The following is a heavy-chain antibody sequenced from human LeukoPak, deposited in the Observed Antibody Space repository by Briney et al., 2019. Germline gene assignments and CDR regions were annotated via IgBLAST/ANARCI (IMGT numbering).Heavy chain of an antibody. CDR2: ISAYNGNT. Sequence: ASVKVSCKASGYTFTSYGISWVRQAPGQGLEWMGWISAYNGNTNYAQKLQGRVTMTTDTSTSTAYMELRSLRSDDTAVYYCARDLRSGSSSSGGYYYGMDVWGQGTTVTVSS. D-gene: IGHD6-6*01. CDR3: ARDLRSGSSSSGGYYYGMDV. CDR1: GYTFTSYG. V-gene: IGHV1-18*01. J-gene: IGHJ6*02.